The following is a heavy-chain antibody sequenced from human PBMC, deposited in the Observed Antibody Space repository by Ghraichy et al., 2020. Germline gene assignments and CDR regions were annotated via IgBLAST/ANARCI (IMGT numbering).Heavy chain of an antibody. CDR1: GFTFSSYA. V-gene: IGHV3-23*01. CDR2: ISGSGGST. CDR3: AKDLIVLMVYASGY. D-gene: IGHD2-8*01. Sequence: GESLNISCAASGFTFSSYAMSWVRQAPGKGLEWVSAISGSGGSTYYADSVKGRFTISRDNSKNTLYLQMNSLRAEDTAVYYCAKDLIVLMVYASGYWGQGTLVTVSS. J-gene: IGHJ4*02.